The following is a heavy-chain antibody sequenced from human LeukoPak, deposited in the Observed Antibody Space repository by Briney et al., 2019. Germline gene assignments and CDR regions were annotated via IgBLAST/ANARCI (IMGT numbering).Heavy chain of an antibody. D-gene: IGHD6-6*01. CDR2: IYYSGST. CDR1: GGSISNYY. J-gene: IGHJ4*02. V-gene: IGHV4-59*01. CDR3: ARDPLYSSSGY. Sequence: PSETLSLTCTVSGGSISNYYWSWIRQPPGKGLEWIGYIYYSGSTNYNPSLKSRVTISVDTSKNQFSLKLSSVTAADTAVYYCARDPLYSSSGYWGQGTLVTVSS.